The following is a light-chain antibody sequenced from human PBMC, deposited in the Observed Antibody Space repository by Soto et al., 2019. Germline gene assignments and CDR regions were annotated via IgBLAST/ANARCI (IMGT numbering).Light chain of an antibody. CDR2: ATS. J-gene: IGKJ1*01. V-gene: IGKV3-20*01. CDR3: QDSSTSPWP. Sequence: TQSPGTLSLSPGERATLSCRAVQSVTSTYMAWYQQKPGQAPRLLIYATSFRATGIPDRFRGSGSGTDFTLTIGSLEPEDSAVYYCQDSSTSPWPFGQGTGGYQ. CDR1: QSVTSTY.